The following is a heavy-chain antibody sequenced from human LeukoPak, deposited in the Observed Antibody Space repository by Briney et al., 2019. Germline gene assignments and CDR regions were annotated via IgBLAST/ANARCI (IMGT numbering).Heavy chain of an antibody. V-gene: IGHV3-30-3*01. CDR1: GFTFSSYA. Sequence: GESLRLSCAASGFTFSSYAMHWVRQAPGKGLEWVAVISYDGSNKYYADSVKGRFTISRDNSKNTLYLQMNSLRAEDTAVYYCAREDRIFGVVTLYNWFDPWGQGTLVTVSS. CDR3: AREDRIFGVVTLYNWFDP. J-gene: IGHJ5*02. D-gene: IGHD3-3*01. CDR2: ISYDGSNK.